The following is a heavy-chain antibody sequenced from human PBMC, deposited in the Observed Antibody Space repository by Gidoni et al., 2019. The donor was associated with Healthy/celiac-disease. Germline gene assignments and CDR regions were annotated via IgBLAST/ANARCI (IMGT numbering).Heavy chain of an antibody. J-gene: IGHJ4*02. Sequence: QVQLVESGGVVVQPGRSLRLSCAASGFPFSSYGMHWVRQAPGKGLEWVAVISYDGSNKYYADSVKGRFTISRDNSKNTLYLQMNSLRAEDTAVYYCAKERSIAALPARGLLDYWGQGTLVTVSS. CDR3: AKERSIAALPARGLLDY. D-gene: IGHD6-6*01. CDR2: ISYDGSNK. CDR1: GFPFSSYG. V-gene: IGHV3-30*18.